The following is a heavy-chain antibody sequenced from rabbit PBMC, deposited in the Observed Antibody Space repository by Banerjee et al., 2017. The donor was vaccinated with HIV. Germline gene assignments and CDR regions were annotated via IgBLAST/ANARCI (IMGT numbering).Heavy chain of an antibody. Sequence: QEQLEESGGDLVKPEGSLTLTCTASGFSFSSSYYMYWVRQAPGKGLEWIGCIYSSYIITWYASWAKGRFTISKTSSTTVTLQMTSLTAPDTATHFRSRGGYGGHIYALRFWGPGTLVTV. D-gene: IGHD4-2*01. CDR3: SRGGYGGHIYALRF. J-gene: IGHJ6*01. V-gene: IGHV1S45*01. CDR1: GFSFSSSYY. CDR2: IYSSYIIT.